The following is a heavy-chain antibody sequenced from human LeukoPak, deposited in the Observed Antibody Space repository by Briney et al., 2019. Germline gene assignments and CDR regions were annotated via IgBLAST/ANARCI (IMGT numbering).Heavy chain of an antibody. CDR3: ARDRGASGSYCTMDY. CDR2: IRYDGSNK. D-gene: IGHD1-26*01. J-gene: IGHJ4*02. Sequence: GGSLRLSCAASGFTFSSYGMHWVRQAPGKGLEWVAFIRYDGSNKYYADSVKGRFTISRDNAKNSLYLQMNSLRAEDTAVYYCARDRGASGSYCTMDYWGQGTLVTVSS. V-gene: IGHV3-30*02. CDR1: GFTFSSYG.